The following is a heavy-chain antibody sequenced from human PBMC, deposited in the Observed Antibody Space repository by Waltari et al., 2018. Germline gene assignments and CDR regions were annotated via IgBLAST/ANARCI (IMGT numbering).Heavy chain of an antibody. CDR3: ARSVTTELGFDY. CDR2: INAGNGNT. D-gene: IGHD4-17*01. V-gene: IGHV1-3*01. Sequence: QVQLVQSGAEVKKPGASVKVSCKASGYTFTSYAMHWVRQAPGQRLEWMGWINAGNGNTKYSQKFQGRVTITRDTSASTAYMGLSSLRSEDTAVYYCARSVTTELGFDYWGQGTLVTVSS. J-gene: IGHJ4*02. CDR1: GYTFTSYA.